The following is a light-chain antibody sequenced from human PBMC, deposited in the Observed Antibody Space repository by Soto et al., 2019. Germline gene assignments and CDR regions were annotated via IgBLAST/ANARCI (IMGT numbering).Light chain of an antibody. J-gene: IGLJ2*01. CDR3: QSYDSSLSGVV. CDR1: SSNIGAGYD. CDR2: GNS. Sequence: QSVLTQPPSVSGAPGQRVTISCTGSSSNIGAGYDVHWYQQLPGTAPKLLIYGNSNRPSGVPDRFSGSKSGTSASLAITGLQAPDAADYYCQSYDSSLSGVVFGGGTKLTVL. V-gene: IGLV1-40*01.